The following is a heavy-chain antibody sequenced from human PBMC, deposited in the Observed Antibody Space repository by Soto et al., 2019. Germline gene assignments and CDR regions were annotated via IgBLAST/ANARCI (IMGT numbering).Heavy chain of an antibody. CDR2: IYYSGST. Sequence: SETLSLICTVSGGSISNSSYYWGWIRQPPGKGLEWIGSIYYSGSTYYNPSLKSRVTISVDTSKNQFSLKLSSVTAADTAVYYCARRAWLDVYYYYMDVWGKGTTVTVSS. CDR1: GGSISNSSYY. J-gene: IGHJ6*03. V-gene: IGHV4-39*01. D-gene: IGHD3-22*01. CDR3: ARRAWLDVYYYYMDV.